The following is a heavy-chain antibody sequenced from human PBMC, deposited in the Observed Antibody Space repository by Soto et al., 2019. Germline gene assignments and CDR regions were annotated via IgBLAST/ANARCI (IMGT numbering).Heavy chain of an antibody. V-gene: IGHV3-7*01. CDR2: IKQDGSEK. Sequence: PGGSLRLSSAASGCTFSSYAMHWIRQAPGKGLEWVANIKQDGSEKYYVDSVKGRFTISRDNAKNSLYLQMNSLRAEDTAVYYCARDRYSYYDFWSGSLPYYYYGMDVWGQGTTVTVSS. CDR3: ARDRYSYYDFWSGSLPYYYYGMDV. CDR1: GCTFSSYA. D-gene: IGHD3-3*01. J-gene: IGHJ6*02.